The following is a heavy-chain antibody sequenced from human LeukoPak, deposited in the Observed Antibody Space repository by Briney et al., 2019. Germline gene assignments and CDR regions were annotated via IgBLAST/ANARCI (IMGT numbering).Heavy chain of an antibody. D-gene: IGHD5-12*01. CDR2: ISSSGSTI. J-gene: IGHJ4*02. CDR1: GFTFSSYE. Sequence: GGSLRLSCAASGFTFSSYEMNWVRQAPGKGLGWVSYISSSGSTIYYADSVKGRFTISRDNAKNSLYLQMNSLRAEDTAVYYCASLPPRGYDYLGTLDYWGQGTLVTVSS. V-gene: IGHV3-48*03. CDR3: ASLPPRGYDYLGTLDY.